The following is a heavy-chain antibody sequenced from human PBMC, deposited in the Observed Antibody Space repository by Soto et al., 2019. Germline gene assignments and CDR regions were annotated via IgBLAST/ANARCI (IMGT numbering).Heavy chain of an antibody. CDR3: ARVGYSSTGTTLHFHGLDV. CDR1: GYNFTSHY. D-gene: IGHD3-22*01. CDR2: IYPRGGST. Sequence: ASVKVSCKTSGYNFTSHYIHWVRQAPGQRLESMGIIYPRGGSTIYAQKFQGRVTMTRDTSTHTLYMGLSSLRSEGTAIYYCARVGYSSTGTTLHFHGLDVWGQGTTVTVSS. V-gene: IGHV1-46*01. J-gene: IGHJ6*02.